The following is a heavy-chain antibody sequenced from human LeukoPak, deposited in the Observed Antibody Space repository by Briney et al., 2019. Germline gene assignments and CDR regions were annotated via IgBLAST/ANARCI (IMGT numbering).Heavy chain of an antibody. J-gene: IGHJ3*02. D-gene: IGHD3-10*01. Sequence: GGSLRLSCAASGFTFSTYDMHWVRQATGKGLEWVSAIGTPGDTYYPGSVKGRFTISRENAKNSLYLQMNSLRAEDTAVYYCAKERLLWFGELGGAFDIWGQGTMVTESS. CDR2: IGTPGDT. V-gene: IGHV3-13*04. CDR3: AKERLLWFGELGGAFDI. CDR1: GFTFSTYD.